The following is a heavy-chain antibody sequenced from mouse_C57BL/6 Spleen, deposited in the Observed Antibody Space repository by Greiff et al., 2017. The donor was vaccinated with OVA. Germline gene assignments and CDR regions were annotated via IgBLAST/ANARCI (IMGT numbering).Heavy chain of an antibody. CDR3: AKEGDGSSYDY. J-gene: IGHJ2*01. CDR1: GYSITSGYY. Sequence: EVQLVESGPGLVKPSQSLSLTCSVTGYSITSGYYWNWIRQFPGNKLEWMGYISYDGSNNYNPSLKNRISITRDTSKNQFFLKLNSVTTEDTATYYCAKEGDGSSYDYWGQGTTLTVSS. V-gene: IGHV3-6*01. CDR2: ISYDGSN. D-gene: IGHD1-1*01.